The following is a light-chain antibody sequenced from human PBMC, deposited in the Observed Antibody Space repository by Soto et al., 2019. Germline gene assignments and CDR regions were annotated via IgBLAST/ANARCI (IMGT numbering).Light chain of an antibody. CDR2: GAS. J-gene: IGKJ4*02. V-gene: IGKV3-20*01. CDR3: QQYAGS. Sequence: EIVLTQSPGTLSLSPGERATLSCRASQSVSSSYLAWYQQKPGQAPRLLIYGASSRATGIPDRFSGRGSGTDFTLTISRLEPEDFAVYYCQQYAGSFGGGTKVDI. CDR1: QSVSSSY.